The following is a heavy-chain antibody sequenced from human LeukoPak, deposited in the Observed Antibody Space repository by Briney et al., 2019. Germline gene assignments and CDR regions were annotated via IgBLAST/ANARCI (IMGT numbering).Heavy chain of an antibody. D-gene: IGHD1-26*01. Sequence: GRSLRLSCAASGFTFSSYAMHWVRQAPGKGLEWVAVISYDGSNKYYADSVKGRFTISRDNSKNTLYLQMNSLRAEDTAVYYCAKDRVRELPLHRRPTYYFDYWGQGTLVTVSS. CDR3: AKDRVRELPLHRRPTYYFDY. V-gene: IGHV3-30*04. J-gene: IGHJ4*02. CDR2: ISYDGSNK. CDR1: GFTFSSYA.